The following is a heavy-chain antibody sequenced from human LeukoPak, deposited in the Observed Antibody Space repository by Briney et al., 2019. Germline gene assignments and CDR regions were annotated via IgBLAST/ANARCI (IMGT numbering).Heavy chain of an antibody. CDR3: ERLLQDSSGYYYYYYGMDV. CDR2: IYYSGST. J-gene: IGHJ6*02. Sequence: SETLSLTCTVSGGSISSYYWSWIRQPPGKGLEWIGYIYYSGSTNYNPSLKSRVTISVDTSKNQFSLKLSSVTAADTAVYYCERLLQDSSGYYYYYYGMDVWGQGTTVTVSS. V-gene: IGHV4-59*08. CDR1: GGSISSYY. D-gene: IGHD3-22*01.